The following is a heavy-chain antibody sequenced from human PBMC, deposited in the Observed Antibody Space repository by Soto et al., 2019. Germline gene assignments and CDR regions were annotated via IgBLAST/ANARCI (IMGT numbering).Heavy chain of an antibody. J-gene: IGHJ6*03. V-gene: IGHV3-7*01. Sequence: GGSLRLSCAASGFTFSSYWMSWVRQAPGKGLEWVANIKQDGSEKYYVDSVKGRFTISRDNAKNSLYLQMNSLRAEDTAVYYCARDPDGYDLYYYYYYMDVWGKGTTVTVSS. CDR1: GFTFSSYW. CDR2: IKQDGSEK. CDR3: ARDPDGYDLYYYYYYMDV. D-gene: IGHD5-12*01.